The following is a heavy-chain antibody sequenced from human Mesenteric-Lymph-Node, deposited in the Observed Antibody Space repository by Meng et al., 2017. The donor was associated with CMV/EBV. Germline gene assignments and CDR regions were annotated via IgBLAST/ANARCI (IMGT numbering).Heavy chain of an antibody. CDR1: GFTFSAYW. V-gene: IGHV3-53*01. J-gene: IGHJ3*02. CDR3: ARVNGDAFDI. CDR2: IYSSGST. Sequence: GESLKISCAASGFTFSAYWMTWVRQAPGKGLEWVSVIYSSGSTYYADSVKGRFTISRDNSKNTLYLQMNSLRAEDTAVYYCARVNGDAFDIWGQGTMVTVSS.